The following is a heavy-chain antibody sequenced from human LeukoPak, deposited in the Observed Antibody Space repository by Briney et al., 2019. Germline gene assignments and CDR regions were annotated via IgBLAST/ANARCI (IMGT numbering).Heavy chain of an antibody. CDR2: IRQDGGAK. CDR3: ATSSDAPANM. V-gene: IGHV3-7*01. Sequence: GGSLRLSCAVSGFTFSTYWMSWVRQAPGKGLEWVANIRQDGGAKYYVDSVRGRFTISRGNAKNSLYLQMNSLRAEDTGVYYCATSSDAPANMWGQGTLVTVSS. CDR1: GFTFSTYW. D-gene: IGHD2-2*01. J-gene: IGHJ4*02.